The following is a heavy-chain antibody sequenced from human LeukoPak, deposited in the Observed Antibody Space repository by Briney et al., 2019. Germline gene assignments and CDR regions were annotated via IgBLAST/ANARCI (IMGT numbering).Heavy chain of an antibody. CDR1: GFTFSNNW. D-gene: IGHD6-13*01. CDR2: VKKDASEK. Sequence: GGSLRLSCAASGFTFSNNWMTWVRQAPGKGLEWVASVKKDASEKYYVDSVKGRFTISRDNAKNSLYLQMNSLRAEDTAVYYCARCSSSWPTDYWGQGTLVTVSS. J-gene: IGHJ4*02. CDR3: ARCSSSWPTDY. V-gene: IGHV3-7*01.